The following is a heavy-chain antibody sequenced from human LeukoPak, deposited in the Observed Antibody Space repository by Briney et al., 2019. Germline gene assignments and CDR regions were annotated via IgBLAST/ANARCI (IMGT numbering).Heavy chain of an antibody. D-gene: IGHD6-6*01. CDR3: ARRGQLVGMDV. CDR2: IIPTLGIA. CDR1: GGTFSSYA. V-gene: IGHV1-69*04. J-gene: IGHJ6*02. Sequence: SVKVSCKASGGTFSSYAISWVRQAPGQGLEWMGRIIPTLGIANYAQKFQGRVTITADKSTSTAYMELSSLRSEDTAVYYCARRGQLVGMDVWGQGTTVTVSS.